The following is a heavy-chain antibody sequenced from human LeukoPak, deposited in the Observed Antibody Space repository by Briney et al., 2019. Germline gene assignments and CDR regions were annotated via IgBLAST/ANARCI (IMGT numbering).Heavy chain of an antibody. Sequence: GGSLRLSCAASGFTFSDSWMSWARQAPGKGLERVANMNQDGSEKDYVDSVKGRFTISRDNARNSLYLQMGSLRAEDTAVYYCATYTHWVAGDVWGQGTTVTVSS. CDR2: MNQDGSEK. CDR1: GFTFSDSW. CDR3: ATYTHWVAGDV. V-gene: IGHV3-7*01. J-gene: IGHJ6*02. D-gene: IGHD3-16*01.